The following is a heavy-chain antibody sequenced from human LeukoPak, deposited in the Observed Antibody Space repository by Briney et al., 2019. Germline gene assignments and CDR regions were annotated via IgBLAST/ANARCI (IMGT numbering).Heavy chain of an antibody. CDR3: ASGSYSFYYFDY. CDR2: IYYSGST. Sequence: SETLSLTCTVSGGSIRSYYWSWIRQPPGKGLEWIGYIYYSGSTIYNPSLKSRVTISLDTSKNQFSLKLSSVTAADTAVYYCASGSYSFYYFDYWGQGTMVTVSS. J-gene: IGHJ4*02. D-gene: IGHD1-26*01. CDR1: GGSIRSYY. V-gene: IGHV4-59*01.